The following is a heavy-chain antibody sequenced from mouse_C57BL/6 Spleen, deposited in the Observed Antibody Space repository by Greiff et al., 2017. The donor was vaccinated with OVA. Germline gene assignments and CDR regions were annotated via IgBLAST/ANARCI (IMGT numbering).Heavy chain of an antibody. Sequence: VQLQQSGPELVKPGASVKISCKASGYSFTDYNMNWVKQSNGKSLEWIGVINPNYGTTSYNQKFKGKATLTVDQSSSTAYMQLNSLTSEDSAVYYCASGAYYGSSYAMDYWGQGTSVTVSS. CDR2: INPNYGTT. CDR1: GYSFTDYN. V-gene: IGHV1-39*01. D-gene: IGHD1-1*01. CDR3: ASGAYYGSSYAMDY. J-gene: IGHJ4*01.